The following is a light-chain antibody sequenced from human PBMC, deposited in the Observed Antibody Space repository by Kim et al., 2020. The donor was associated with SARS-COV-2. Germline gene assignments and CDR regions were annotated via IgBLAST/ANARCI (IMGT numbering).Light chain of an antibody. V-gene: IGLV2-18*02. Sequence: QSALTQTPSVSASPGQSVTISCTGTGSDISSYNRVSWYQQPPGTAPKLIIYEVTTRPAGVPDRSSGSTSVNTASLTISGLRPEDEVDYYGSSYAISSIVVFGGGTQLTVL. J-gene: IGLJ2*01. CDR2: EVT. CDR3: SSYAISSIVV. CDR1: GSDISSYNR.